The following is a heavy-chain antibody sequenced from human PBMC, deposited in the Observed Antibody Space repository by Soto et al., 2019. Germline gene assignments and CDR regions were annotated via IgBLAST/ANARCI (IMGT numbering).Heavy chain of an antibody. CDR3: ARGVATIGP. Sequence: SETLSLTCSVSGDSISRYCWSSIRQPPGKGLEWIGYIYYSGSTNYNTSFKSRVSISVDTPKNQSSLKLTSVIAADTAEYYCARGVATIGPWGQGTLVTVSS. J-gene: IGHJ5*02. CDR2: IYYSGST. D-gene: IGHD5-12*01. CDR1: GDSISRYC. V-gene: IGHV4-59*01.